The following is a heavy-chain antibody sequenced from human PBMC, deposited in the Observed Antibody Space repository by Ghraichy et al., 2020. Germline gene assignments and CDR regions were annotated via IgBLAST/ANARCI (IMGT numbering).Heavy chain of an antibody. V-gene: IGHV3-64*01. CDR3: ARDKVGAADY. Sequence: GGSLRLTCAASGFTFSSYAMHWVRQSPGKGLEYVSAITSNGDITYYANSVKGRFTISRDNSKNTLYLQMGGLRAEDMAVYYCARDKVGAADYWGQGTQVTVSS. J-gene: IGHJ4*02. CDR1: GFTFSSYA. D-gene: IGHD2-15*01. CDR2: ITSNGDIT.